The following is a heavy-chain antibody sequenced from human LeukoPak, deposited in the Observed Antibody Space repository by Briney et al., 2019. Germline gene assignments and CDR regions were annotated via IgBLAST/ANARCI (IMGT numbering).Heavy chain of an antibody. CDR3: AKDRAVAGTGGVLSN. CDR2: ISWNSGSI. Sequence: GGSLRLSCAASGFTFDDYAMHWVRQAPGKGLEWVSGISWNSGSIGYADSVRGRFTISRDNAKNSLYLQMNSLRAEDTALYYCAKDRAVAGTGGVLSNWGQGTLVTVSS. V-gene: IGHV3-9*01. D-gene: IGHD6-19*01. CDR1: GFTFDDYA. J-gene: IGHJ4*02.